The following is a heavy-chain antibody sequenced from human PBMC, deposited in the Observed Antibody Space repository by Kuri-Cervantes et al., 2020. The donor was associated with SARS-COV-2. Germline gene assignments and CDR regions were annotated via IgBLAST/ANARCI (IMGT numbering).Heavy chain of an antibody. CDR2: INPNSGGT. CDR3: ARDRGPQAMFDP. J-gene: IGHJ5*02. Sequence: ASVKVSCKASGYTFTGYYMHWVRQAPGQGLEWMEWINPNSGGTNYAQKFQGRVTMTRDKSISTAYMELSRLRSDDTAVYYCARDRGPQAMFDPWGQGTLVTVSS. CDR1: GYTFTGYY. V-gene: IGHV1-2*02.